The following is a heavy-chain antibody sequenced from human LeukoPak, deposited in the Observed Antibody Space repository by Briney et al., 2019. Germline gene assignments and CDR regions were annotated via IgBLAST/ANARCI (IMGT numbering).Heavy chain of an antibody. CDR2: ISTSGST. Sequence: PSETLSLTCTFSGGSISSYYWTWIRQPAGKGLEWIGRISTSGSTNYNPSLKSRVTISVDTSKNQFSLKLSSVTAADTAVYYCARGDDYKSTLFDYWGQGTLVTVSS. CDR1: GGSISSYY. J-gene: IGHJ4*02. D-gene: IGHD5-12*01. V-gene: IGHV4-4*07. CDR3: ARGDDYKSTLFDY.